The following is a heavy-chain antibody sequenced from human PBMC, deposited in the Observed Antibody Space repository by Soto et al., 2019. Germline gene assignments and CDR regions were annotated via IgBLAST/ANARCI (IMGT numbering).Heavy chain of an antibody. D-gene: IGHD3-22*01. CDR3: AISYYYDSSGREGAFDI. V-gene: IGHV1-8*01. CDR2: MNPNNGNT. Sequence: QVQLVQSGAEVKKPGASVKVSCKASGFTFTSYDVNWVRQATGQGLEWMGWMNPNNGNTGYSQKFQGRVTLTRNTSISAAYMELSSLRSEDTAVYYCAISYYYDSSGREGAFDIWGQGTMVTVSS. J-gene: IGHJ3*02. CDR1: GFTFTSYD.